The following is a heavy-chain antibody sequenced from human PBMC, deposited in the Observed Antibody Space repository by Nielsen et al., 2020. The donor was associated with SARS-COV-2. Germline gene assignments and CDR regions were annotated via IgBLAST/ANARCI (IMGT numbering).Heavy chain of an antibody. CDR3: AKDLSGIVVVPAAPGDAFDI. Sequence: WIRQPPGKGLEWVSAISGSGGSTYYADSVKGRFTISRDNSKNTLYLQMNSLRAEDTAVYYCAKDLSGIVVVPAAPGDAFDIWGQGTTVTVSS. D-gene: IGHD2-2*01. CDR2: ISGSGGST. J-gene: IGHJ3*02. V-gene: IGHV3-23*01.